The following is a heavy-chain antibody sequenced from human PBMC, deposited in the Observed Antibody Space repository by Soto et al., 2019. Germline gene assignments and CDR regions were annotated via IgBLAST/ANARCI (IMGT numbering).Heavy chain of an antibody. V-gene: IGHV4-31*03. CDR3: ARQRSSSQFDY. CDR1: GDSISSGDYY. D-gene: IGHD6-13*01. Sequence: QVQLQESGPGLVKPSQTLSLTCTVSGDSISSGDYYWSWIRQHPGQGLEWIGYIYYSGSTYYNPSLKSRITISVDTSKNQFSLKLISMTAADTAVYYCARQRSSSQFDYWGQGTLVTVSS. J-gene: IGHJ4*02. CDR2: IYYSGST.